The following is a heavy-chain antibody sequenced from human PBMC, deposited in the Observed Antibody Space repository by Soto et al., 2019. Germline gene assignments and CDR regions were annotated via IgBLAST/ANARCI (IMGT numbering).Heavy chain of an antibody. J-gene: IGHJ5*02. D-gene: IGHD2-15*01. CDR3: ARGSVVVAATPWFDP. CDR1: GGSFSGYY. CDR2: INHSGST. Sequence: PSETLSLTCAVYGGSFSGYYWSWIRQPPGKGLEWIGEINHSGSTNYNPSLKSRVTISVDTSKNQFSLKLSSVTAADTAVYYCARGSVVVAATPWFDPWGQGTPVTVSS. V-gene: IGHV4-34*01.